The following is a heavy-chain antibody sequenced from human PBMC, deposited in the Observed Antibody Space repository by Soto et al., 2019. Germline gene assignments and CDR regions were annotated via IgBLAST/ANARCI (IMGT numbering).Heavy chain of an antibody. CDR3: AKVDIVVVPADHYYYYYMDV. CDR1: GFTFSSYA. CDR2: MSGSGGST. D-gene: IGHD2-2*01. V-gene: IGHV3-23*01. J-gene: IGHJ6*03. Sequence: EVQLLESGGGLVQPGGSLRLSCAASGFTFSSYAMSWVRQAPGKGLEWVSAMSGSGGSTYYADSVKGRFTISRDNSKNTMYLQMNSLRDDDTAVYYCAKVDIVVVPADHYYYYYMDVWGKGTTVTVCS.